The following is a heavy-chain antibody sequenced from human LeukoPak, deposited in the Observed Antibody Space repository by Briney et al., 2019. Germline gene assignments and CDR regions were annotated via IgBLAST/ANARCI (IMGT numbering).Heavy chain of an antibody. CDR3: ARDVLAPYCSSTSCLRP. CDR1: GGSISSYY. CDR2: IYTSGST. D-gene: IGHD2-2*01. V-gene: IGHV4-4*07. Sequence: SETLSLTCTVSGGSISSYYWSWIRQPAGKGLEWIGRIYTSGSTNYNPSLKSRVTMSVDTSKNQFSLKLSSVTAADTAVYYCARDVLAPYCSSTSCLRPWGQGTLVTVSS. J-gene: IGHJ5*02.